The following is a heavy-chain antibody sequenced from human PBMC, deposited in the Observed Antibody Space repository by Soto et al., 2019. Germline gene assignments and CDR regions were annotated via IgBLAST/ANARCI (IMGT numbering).Heavy chain of an antibody. CDR3: ARDLRGVGYCSSTSCPRGYYYYYYGMDV. J-gene: IGHJ6*02. CDR1: GYTFTSYA. V-gene: IGHV1-3*01. CDR2: INAGNGNT. Sequence: ASVKVSCKASGYTFTSYAMHWVRQAPGQRLEWMGWINAGNGNTKYSQKFQGRVTITRDTSASTAYMELSSLRSEDTAVYYCARDLRGVGYCSSTSCPRGYYYYYYGMDVWGQGTTVTVSS. D-gene: IGHD2-2*01.